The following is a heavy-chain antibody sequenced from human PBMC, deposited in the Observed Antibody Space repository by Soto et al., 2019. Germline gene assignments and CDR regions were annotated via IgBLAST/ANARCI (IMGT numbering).Heavy chain of an antibody. Sequence: SETLSLTCTVSGDSGGFISSSSYHWGWIRQPPGKGLEWIGNIYYSGSTNYNPSLKSRVTISVDTSKNQFSLKLTSVTAADTAVYYCARNRDSSSTHDYWGQGTLVTVSS. CDR1: GDSGGFISSSSYH. J-gene: IGHJ4*02. D-gene: IGHD6-6*01. CDR3: ARNRDSSSTHDY. CDR2: IYYSGST. V-gene: IGHV4-39*07.